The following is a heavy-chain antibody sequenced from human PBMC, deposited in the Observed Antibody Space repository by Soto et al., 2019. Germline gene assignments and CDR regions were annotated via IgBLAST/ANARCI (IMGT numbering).Heavy chain of an antibody. CDR3: ARVKGWPHDAFDI. Sequence: TSETLSLTCTVSGFSITTYYWSWIRQPPGKGLEWIGYVFSSGSTNYNPSLRSPVTISIDTSKNQFYLYLSSVTAADTAVYYCARVKGWPHDAFDIWGLGTLVTVSS. CDR1: GFSITTYY. D-gene: IGHD6-19*01. J-gene: IGHJ3*02. V-gene: IGHV4-59*01. CDR2: VFSSGST.